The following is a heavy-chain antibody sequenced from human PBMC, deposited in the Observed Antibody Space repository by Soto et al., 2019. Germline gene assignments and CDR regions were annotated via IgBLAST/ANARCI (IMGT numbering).Heavy chain of an antibody. V-gene: IGHV5-10-1*01. J-gene: IGHJ6*02. CDR3: ARLEVGYYYGMDG. Sequence: PGESLTISCKGSGYSFTSYWISWVRLLPGKGLERMGRIDPSDSYTNYSPSFQGHVTISADKSSSTAYLQWSSLKASDTAMCYCARLEVGYYYGMDGWGQASTGTVAS. D-gene: IGHD1-1*01. CDR1: GYSFTSYW. CDR2: IDPSDSYT.